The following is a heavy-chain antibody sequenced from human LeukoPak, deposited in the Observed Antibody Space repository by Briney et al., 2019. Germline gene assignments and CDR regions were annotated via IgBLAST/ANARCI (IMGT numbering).Heavy chain of an antibody. CDR2: ICGNSGSI. J-gene: IGHJ6*02. D-gene: IGHD6-13*01. CDR3: AKDRLAAAGTGSYYYYGMDV. CDR1: GFTFDDYA. Sequence: GGSLRLSCAASGFTFDDYAMHWVRQALGEGLEWVSGICGNSGSIGYADSVKGRFTISRDNAKNSLYLQMNSLRAEDTALYYCAKDRLAAAGTGSYYYYGMDVWGQGTTVTVSS. V-gene: IGHV3-9*01.